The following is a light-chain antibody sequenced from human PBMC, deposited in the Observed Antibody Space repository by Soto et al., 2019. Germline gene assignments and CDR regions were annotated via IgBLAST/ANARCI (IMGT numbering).Light chain of an antibody. Sequence: DTQMTQSPSSLSASVGDRVTITCRASQSINTYLNWYQQKPGEAPNLLIYAASSLQSGVPSRFSGSGSGTDFTLTISSLHPDDFATYYCQQYNSYSPTFGQGTRVEIK. J-gene: IGKJ1*01. V-gene: IGKV1-39*01. CDR3: QQYNSYSPT. CDR1: QSINTY. CDR2: AAS.